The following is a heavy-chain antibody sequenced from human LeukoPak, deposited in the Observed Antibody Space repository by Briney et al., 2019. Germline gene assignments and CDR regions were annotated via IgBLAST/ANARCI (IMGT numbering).Heavy chain of an antibody. J-gene: IGHJ4*02. D-gene: IGHD2-21*02. V-gene: IGHV4-34*01. CDR1: GGSFSGYY. Sequence: SETLSLTCAVYGGSFSGYYWSWIRQPPGKGLEWIGEINHSGSTNYNPSLKSRVTISVDTSKNQLSLKLSSVTAADTAVYYCARGNVVTVNYFDYWGQGTLVTVSS. CDR2: INHSGST. CDR3: ARGNVVTVNYFDY.